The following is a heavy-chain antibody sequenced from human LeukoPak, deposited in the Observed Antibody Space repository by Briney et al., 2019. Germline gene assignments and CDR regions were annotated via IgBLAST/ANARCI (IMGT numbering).Heavy chain of an antibody. V-gene: IGHV4-61*02. CDR3: ARDPGIAVAGTDVFDY. J-gene: IGHJ4*02. Sequence: SQTLSLTCTVSGGSISSGSYYWSWIRQPAGKGLEWIGRIYTSGSTNYNPSLKSRVTISVDTSKNQFSLKLSSVTAADTAVYYCARDPGIAVAGTDVFDYWGQGTLVTVSS. CDR1: GGSISSGSYY. CDR2: IYTSGST. D-gene: IGHD6-19*01.